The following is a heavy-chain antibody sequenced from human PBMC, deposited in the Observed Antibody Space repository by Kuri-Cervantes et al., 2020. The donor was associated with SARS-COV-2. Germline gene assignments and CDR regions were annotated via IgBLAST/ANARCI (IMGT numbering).Heavy chain of an antibody. V-gene: IGHV1-18*01. CDR2: ISASNGNT. D-gene: IGHD2-21*02. CDR1: GYTFTTYG. Sequence: ASVKVSCKASGYTFTTYGISWVRQAPGQGLEWMGWISASNGNTNYAQSLQGRVTITTYSSTSTAYLELRNQRSDDTAVYYCARAGAEVTSHFDYWGQGTLVTVSS. CDR3: ARAGAEVTSHFDY. J-gene: IGHJ4*02.